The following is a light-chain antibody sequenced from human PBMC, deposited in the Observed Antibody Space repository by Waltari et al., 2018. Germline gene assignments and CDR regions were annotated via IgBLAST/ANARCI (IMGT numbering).Light chain of an antibody. CDR3: QQYNNWPPWT. CDR1: QSIETN. J-gene: IGKJ1*01. V-gene: IGKV3-15*01. CDR2: GAS. Sequence: VMTQSPATLSLFPGERAVLSCWASQSIETNLAWFQQKPGQAPRLLISGASTRATNVPTRFSGSGSGTAVTLTISSLQSEDFAVYYCQQYNNWPPWTFGPGTKVEIK.